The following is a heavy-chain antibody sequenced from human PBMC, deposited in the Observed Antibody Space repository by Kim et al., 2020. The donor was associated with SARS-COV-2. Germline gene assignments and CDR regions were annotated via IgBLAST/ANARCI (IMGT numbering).Heavy chain of an antibody. V-gene: IGHV4-39*01. Sequence: SETLSLTCSVSGGSISSSSYYWGWIRQPPGKGLEWIGSIYYSGSTYYNPSLKSRVTISVDTSNNQFSLKLSSVTAADTAVYHCARHAGYSMGGFGRYLDYWGQGTLVTVSS. CDR3: ARHAGYSMGGFGRYLDY. CDR2: IYYSGST. D-gene: IGHD6-13*01. J-gene: IGHJ4*02. CDR1: GGSISSSSYY.